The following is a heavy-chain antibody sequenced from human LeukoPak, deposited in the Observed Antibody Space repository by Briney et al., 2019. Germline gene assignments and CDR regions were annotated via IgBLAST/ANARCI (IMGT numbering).Heavy chain of an antibody. CDR3: ARDMGIAVAGTSDY. CDR2: INPNSGGT. CDR1: GYTFTGYY. Sequence: ASVKVSCKASGYTFTGYYMHWVRQAPGQGLEWMGWINPNSGGTNYAQKFQGRVTMTRDTSISTAYMELSRLGSDDTAVYYCARDMGIAVAGTSDYWGQGTLVTVSS. D-gene: IGHD6-19*01. V-gene: IGHV1-2*02. J-gene: IGHJ4*02.